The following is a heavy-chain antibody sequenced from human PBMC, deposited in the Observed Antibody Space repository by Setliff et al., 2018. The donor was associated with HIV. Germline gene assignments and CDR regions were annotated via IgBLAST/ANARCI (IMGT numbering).Heavy chain of an antibody. V-gene: IGHV1-18*01. CDR1: GYTFTSYG. J-gene: IGHJ4*02. CDR3: ARVLCELPQGDY. Sequence: ASVKVSCKASGYTFTSYGIIWVRQAPGQGLEWMGWISAYNGNTNYAQKLQGRVTMTTDTSTSTAYMELRSLRSDDTAVYYCARVLCELPQGDYWGQGTLVTVSS. D-gene: IGHD1-26*01. CDR2: ISAYNGNT.